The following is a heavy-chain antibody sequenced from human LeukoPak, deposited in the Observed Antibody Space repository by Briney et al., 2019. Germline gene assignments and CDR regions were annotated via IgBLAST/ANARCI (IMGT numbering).Heavy chain of an antibody. D-gene: IGHD2-15*01. CDR1: GFTFSSYG. J-gene: IGHJ6*04. Sequence: GSLRLSCAASGFTFSSYGMHWVRQAPGKGLEWVAVISYDGSNKYYADSVKGRFTISRDSSKNTLYLQMNSLRAEDTAVYYCAKDLLQTESYYGMDVWGKGTTVTVSS. CDR3: AKDLLQTESYYGMDV. CDR2: ISYDGSNK. V-gene: IGHV3-30*18.